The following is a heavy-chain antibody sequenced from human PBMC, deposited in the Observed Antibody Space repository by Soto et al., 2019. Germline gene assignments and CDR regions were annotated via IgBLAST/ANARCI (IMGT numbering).Heavy chain of an antibody. CDR1: GYTFTSYG. V-gene: IGHV1-18*01. CDR3: AREGYSSSPDLKYYYSYYGMDV. J-gene: IGHJ6*02. CDR2: ISAYNGNT. D-gene: IGHD6-19*01. Sequence: GASVKVSCKASGYTFTSYGISWVRQAPGQGLEWMGWISAYNGNTNYAQKLQGRVTMTRNTSTSTAYMELTRLRSDDTAVYYCAREGYSSSPDLKYYYSYYGMDVWGQGTTVTVSS.